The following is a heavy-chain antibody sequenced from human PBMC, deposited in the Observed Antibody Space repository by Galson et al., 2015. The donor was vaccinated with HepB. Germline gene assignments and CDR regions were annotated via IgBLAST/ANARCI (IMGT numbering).Heavy chain of an antibody. CDR1: GGSISSYY. CDR2: IYYSGST. V-gene: IGHV4-59*01. D-gene: IGHD1-26*01. J-gene: IGHJ3*02. CDR3: ARTSESYRRLAFDI. Sequence: ETLSLTCTVSGGSISSYYWSWIRQPPGKGLEWIGYIYYSGSTNYNPSLKSRVTISVDTSKNQFSLKLSSVTAADTAVYYCARTSESYRRLAFDIWGQGTMVTVSS.